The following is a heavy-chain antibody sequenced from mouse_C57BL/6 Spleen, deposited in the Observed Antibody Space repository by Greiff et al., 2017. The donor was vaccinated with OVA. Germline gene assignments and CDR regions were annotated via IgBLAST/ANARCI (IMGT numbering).Heavy chain of an antibody. D-gene: IGHD6-2*01. CDR2: ISNGGGST. Sequence: DVMLVESGGGLVQPGGSLKLSCAASGFTFSDYYMYWVRQTPEKRLEWVAYISNGGGSTYYPDTVKGRFTISRDNAKNTLYLQMSRLKSEDTAMYYCATSPDPGYYAMDYWGQGTSVTVSS. V-gene: IGHV5-12*01. CDR1: GFTFSDYY. J-gene: IGHJ4*01. CDR3: ATSPDPGYYAMDY.